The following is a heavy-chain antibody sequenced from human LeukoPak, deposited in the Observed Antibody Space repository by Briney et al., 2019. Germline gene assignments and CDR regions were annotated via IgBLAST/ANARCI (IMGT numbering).Heavy chain of an antibody. J-gene: IGHJ4*02. D-gene: IGHD6-19*01. Sequence: GGSLRLSCAASGFTFSNYWMSWVRQAPGKGLEWVSAISGSGGSTYYADSVKGRFTISRDNSKNTLYLQMNSLRAEDTAVYYCAKDLAGRYSSGWYYFDYWGQGTLVTVSS. CDR1: GFTFSNYW. CDR3: AKDLAGRYSSGWYYFDY. CDR2: ISGSGGST. V-gene: IGHV3-23*01.